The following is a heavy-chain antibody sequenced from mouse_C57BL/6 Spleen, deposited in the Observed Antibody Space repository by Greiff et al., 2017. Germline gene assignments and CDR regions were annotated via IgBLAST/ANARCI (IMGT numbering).Heavy chain of an antibody. CDR3: ARYPTTANYAMDY. D-gene: IGHD1-2*01. J-gene: IGHJ4*01. CDR2: IHPNSGST. V-gene: IGHV1-64*01. CDR1: GYTFTSYW. Sequence: VQLQQPGAELVKPGASVKLSCKASGYTFTSYWMHWVKQRPGQGLEWIGMIHPNSGSTNYNEKFKSKATLTVDKSSSTAYMQLSSLTSEDSAVYYCARYPTTANYAMDYWGQGTSVTVSS.